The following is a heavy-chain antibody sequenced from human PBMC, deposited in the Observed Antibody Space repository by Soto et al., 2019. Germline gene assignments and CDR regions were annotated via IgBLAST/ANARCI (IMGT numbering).Heavy chain of an antibody. V-gene: IGHV1-69*12. CDR2: IIPIFGTA. J-gene: IGHJ6*02. CDR3: ARVQFPYDYVWGSYPYYYGMDV. D-gene: IGHD3-16*02. Sequence: QVQLVQSGAEVKKPGSSVKVSCKASGGTFSSYAISWVRQAPGQGLEWMGGIIPIFGTANYAQKFQGRVTITADESTSTAYMELSSLRSEDTAVYYCARVQFPYDYVWGSYPYYYGMDVWGQGTTVTVSS. CDR1: GGTFSSYA.